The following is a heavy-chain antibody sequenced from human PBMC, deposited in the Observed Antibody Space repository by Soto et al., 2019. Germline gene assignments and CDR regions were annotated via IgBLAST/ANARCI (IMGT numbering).Heavy chain of an antibody. J-gene: IGHJ5*02. D-gene: IGHD3-3*01. CDR3: TRDAKGTYYDFWSGYYTGVWFDP. CDR1: GFTFGDYA. CDR2: IRSKAYGGTT. V-gene: IGHV3-49*03. Sequence: GGSLRLSCTASGFTFGDYAMSWFRQAPGKGLEWVGFIRSKAYGGTTEYAASVKGRFTISRDDSKSIAYLQMNSLKTEDTAVYYCTRDAKGTYYDFWSGYYTGVWFDPWGQGTLVTVSS.